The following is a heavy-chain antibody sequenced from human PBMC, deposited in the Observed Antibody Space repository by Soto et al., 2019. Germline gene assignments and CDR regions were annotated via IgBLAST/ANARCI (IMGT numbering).Heavy chain of an antibody. CDR2: ISSSSSTI. V-gene: IGHV3-48*01. CDR1: GFTFSSYS. D-gene: IGHD5-12*01. CDR3: ARVAWLDDTFDI. J-gene: IGHJ3*02. Sequence: GGSLRLSCAASGFTFSSYSMNWVRQAPGKGLEWVSYISSSSSTIYYADSVKGRFTISIDNAKNSLYLQMNSLRGQDTAVYYCARVAWLDDTFDIWGQGTIVTVSS.